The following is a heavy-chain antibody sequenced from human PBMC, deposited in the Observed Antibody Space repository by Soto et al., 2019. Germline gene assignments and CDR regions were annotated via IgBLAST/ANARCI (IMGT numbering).Heavy chain of an antibody. Sequence: GGSLRLSCAASGFTFSSYWMHWVRQAPGKGLVWVSRINSDGSSTSYADSVKGRFTISRDNSKNTLYLQMNSLRAEDTAVYYCAKDPKYDSSGNGYAVWGQGTLVTVSS. CDR3: AKDPKYDSSGNGYAV. CDR2: INSDGSST. V-gene: IGHV3-74*01. D-gene: IGHD3-22*01. CDR1: GFTFSSYW. J-gene: IGHJ4*02.